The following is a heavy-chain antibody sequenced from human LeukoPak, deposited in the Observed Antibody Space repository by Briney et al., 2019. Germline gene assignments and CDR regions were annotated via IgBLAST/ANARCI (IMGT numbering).Heavy chain of an antibody. D-gene: IGHD3-22*01. CDR1: GFTFSSYG. CDR3: AKRRSSGYYYNY. Sequence: PGGSLRLSCAASGFTFSSYGMHWVRQAPGKGLEWVAFIRYDGNNKYYADSVKGRFTISRDNSKNTLYLQMNSLRAEDTAVYYCAKRRSSGYYYNYWGQGTLVTVSS. CDR2: IRYDGNNK. J-gene: IGHJ4*02. V-gene: IGHV3-30*02.